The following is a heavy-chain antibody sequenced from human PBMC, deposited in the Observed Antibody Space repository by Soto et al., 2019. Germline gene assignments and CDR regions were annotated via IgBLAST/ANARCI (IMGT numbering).Heavy chain of an antibody. CDR1: GYSFTSYW. V-gene: IGHV5-51*03. J-gene: IGHJ4*02. D-gene: IGHD1-26*01. CDR2: IYPGDSDT. CDR3: VRLRSDGSYLPRPFDY. Sequence: GESLKISCKGSGYSFTSYWIGWVRQMPGKGLEWMGIIYPGDSDTRYSPSFQGQVTISADKSISTAYLQWSSLKASDTAMYYCVRLRSDGSYLPRPFDYWGQGTLVTVSS.